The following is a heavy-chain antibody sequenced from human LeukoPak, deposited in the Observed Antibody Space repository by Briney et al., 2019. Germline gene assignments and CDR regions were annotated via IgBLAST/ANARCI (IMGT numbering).Heavy chain of an antibody. V-gene: IGHV4-30-4*01. CDR3: ARGGRFKDY. CDR2: IYYSGST. J-gene: IGHJ4*02. CDR1: GGSFSGYY. Sequence: SETLSLTCAVYGGSFSGYYWSWIRQPPGKGLEWIGYIYYSGSTYYNPSLKSRVTISVDTSKNQFSLKLSSVTAADTAVYYCARGGRFKDYWGQGTLVTVSS.